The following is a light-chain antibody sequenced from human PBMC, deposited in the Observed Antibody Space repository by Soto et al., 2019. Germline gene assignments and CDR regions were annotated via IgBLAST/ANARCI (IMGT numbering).Light chain of an antibody. CDR2: SAS. CDR1: QSVSSD. V-gene: IGKV3-15*01. CDR3: KEYNNWPRT. Sequence: EIVMPKSPATMSVSPGERATLSCRASQSVSSDLAWYHQKPGQAPRLLIYSASTRATGIPARFSGSGSGTEFTLTINSLQSEDFAVYYCKEYNNWPRTVGKGTKVDIK. J-gene: IGKJ1*01.